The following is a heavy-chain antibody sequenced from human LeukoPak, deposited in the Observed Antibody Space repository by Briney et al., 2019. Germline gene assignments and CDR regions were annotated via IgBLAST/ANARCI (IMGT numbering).Heavy chain of an antibody. CDR1: GFTFSSYA. V-gene: IGHV3-23*01. D-gene: IGHD1-7*01. Sequence: PGGSLRLSCAASGFTFSSYAMSWVRQAPGKGLEWVSAISGSGGSTYYADSVKGRFTISRDNSKNTLYLQMNSLRAVDTAVYYCAKDNWNYVDYYYGMDVWGQGTTVTVSS. J-gene: IGHJ6*02. CDR2: ISGSGGST. CDR3: AKDNWNYVDYYYGMDV.